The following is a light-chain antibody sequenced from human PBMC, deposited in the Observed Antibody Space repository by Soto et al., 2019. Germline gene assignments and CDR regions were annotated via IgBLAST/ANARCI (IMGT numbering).Light chain of an antibody. J-gene: IGKJ1*01. CDR1: QSISSW. Sequence: DIQMTQSPSTLSASVGDRVTITCRASQSISSWLAWYQQKPGKAPKLLIYDASSLESGVPSRFSGSGSGTEFTHPNSSLKPDDFATYYCQQYNSYPWTFGQGTKVEIK. CDR3: QQYNSYPWT. V-gene: IGKV1-5*01. CDR2: DAS.